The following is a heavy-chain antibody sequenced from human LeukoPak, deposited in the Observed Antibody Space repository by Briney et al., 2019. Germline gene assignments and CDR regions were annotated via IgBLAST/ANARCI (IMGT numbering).Heavy chain of an antibody. CDR1: GGSISSYY. CDR2: IYYSRST. CDR3: ARSPHSYCSGGSCYFPGYFDY. Sequence: PSETLSLTCTVSGGSISSYYWSWIRQPPGKGLEWIGYIYYSRSTNYNPSLKSRVTISVDTSKNQFSLKLSSVTAADTAVYYCARSPHSYCSGGSCYFPGYFDYWGQGTLVTVSS. D-gene: IGHD2-15*01. V-gene: IGHV4-59*08. J-gene: IGHJ4*02.